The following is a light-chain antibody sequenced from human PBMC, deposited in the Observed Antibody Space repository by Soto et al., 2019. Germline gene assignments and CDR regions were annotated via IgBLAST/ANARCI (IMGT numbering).Light chain of an antibody. CDR1: SNDVGVYDY. CDR3: SSYTGSSTFV. Sequence: QSVLTQPASVSGSPGQSITISCTGTSNDVGVYDYVSWYQQLPGKAPKLLIYDVNNRPSGVSHRFSGSKSGNTASLTISGLQAEDEADYYCSSYTGSSTFVFGTGTKLTVL. J-gene: IGLJ1*01. V-gene: IGLV2-14*01. CDR2: DVN.